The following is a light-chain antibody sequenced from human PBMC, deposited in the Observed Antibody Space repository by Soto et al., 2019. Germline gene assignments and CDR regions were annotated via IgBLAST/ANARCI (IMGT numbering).Light chain of an antibody. Sequence: DIQMTQSPSTLSTSVGDRVTITCRASQSISHLLAWYQQKPGKAPKLLIYDASSLESGVPSRFSGSGSGTEFTLTISSLQPDVFATYYCQQYNSDPPWTFGQGTKVEIK. CDR3: QQYNSDPPWT. CDR2: DAS. J-gene: IGKJ1*01. CDR1: QSISHL. V-gene: IGKV1-5*01.